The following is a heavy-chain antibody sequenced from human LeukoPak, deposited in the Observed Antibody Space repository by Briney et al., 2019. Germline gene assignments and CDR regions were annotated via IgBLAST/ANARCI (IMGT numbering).Heavy chain of an antibody. Sequence: GGSLRLSCAASGFTFSNYAMSWVRQAPGEGLEWVSAISGSGDSTYCADSVKGRFAISRDNSKNTLYLQMNSLKTEDTAVYYCTSKGSPSSWYERGQDYWGQGTLVTVSS. V-gene: IGHV3-23*01. D-gene: IGHD6-13*01. J-gene: IGHJ4*02. CDR3: TSKGSPSSWYERGQDY. CDR1: GFTFSNYA. CDR2: ISGSGDST.